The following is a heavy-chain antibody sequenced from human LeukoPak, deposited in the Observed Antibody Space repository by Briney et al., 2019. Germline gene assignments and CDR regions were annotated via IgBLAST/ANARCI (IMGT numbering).Heavy chain of an antibody. CDR3: ARDPEYSSSSGWFDP. CDR2: ISYDGSNK. J-gene: IGHJ5*02. V-gene: IGHV3-30-3*01. Sequence: GRSLRLSCAASGFTFNSYAMHWVRQAPGKGLEWVAVISYDGSNKYYADSVKGRLTISRDNSKNTLYLQMNSLRAEDTAVYYCARDPEYSSSSGWFDPWGQGTLVTVSS. D-gene: IGHD6-6*01. CDR1: GFTFNSYA.